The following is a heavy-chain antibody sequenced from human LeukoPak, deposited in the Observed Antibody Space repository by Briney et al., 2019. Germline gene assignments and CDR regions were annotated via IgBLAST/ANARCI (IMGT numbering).Heavy chain of an antibody. Sequence: SQTLSLTCSVSNGSISSGGFYWSWIRQHPGKGLEWIGYIYYSGSTYYTPSLESRVTISIDTSRNRFSLKLNSMTAADTAVYYCARVLVPAATPVYYFDSWGQGTLVTVSS. D-gene: IGHD2-15*01. CDR2: IYYSGST. J-gene: IGHJ4*02. CDR3: ARVLVPAATPVYYFDS. V-gene: IGHV4-31*03. CDR1: NGSISSGGFY.